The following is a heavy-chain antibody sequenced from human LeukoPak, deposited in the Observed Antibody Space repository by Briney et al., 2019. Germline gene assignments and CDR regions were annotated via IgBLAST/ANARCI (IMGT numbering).Heavy chain of an antibody. CDR2: ISCDGSNK. Sequence: GGSLRLSCTASGFTFSSYAMHWVRQAPGKGLEWVAVISCDGSNKYYADSVKGRFTISRDNSKNTLYLQMNSLRAEDTAVYYCARERINELDYWGQGTLVTVSS. V-gene: IGHV3-30-3*01. D-gene: IGHD1-1*01. J-gene: IGHJ4*02. CDR3: ARERINELDY. CDR1: GFTFSSYA.